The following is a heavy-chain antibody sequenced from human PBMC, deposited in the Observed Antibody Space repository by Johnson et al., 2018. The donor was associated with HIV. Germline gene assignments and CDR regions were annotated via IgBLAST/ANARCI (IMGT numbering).Heavy chain of an antibody. D-gene: IGHD5-18*01. CDR1: GFTVSSNY. Sequence: EKLVESGGGVVQPGGSLRLSCAASGFTVSSNYMSWVRQAPGKGLEWVSVIYSGGSTYYADSVKGRFTISRDNSKNTLYLQMNSRRADDTAVYYCARAYSYGAFDIWGQGTRVTVSS. V-gene: IGHV3-66*01. J-gene: IGHJ3*02. CDR2: IYSGGST. CDR3: ARAYSYGAFDI.